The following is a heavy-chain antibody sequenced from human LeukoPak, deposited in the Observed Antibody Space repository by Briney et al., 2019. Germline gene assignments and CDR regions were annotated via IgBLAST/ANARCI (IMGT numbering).Heavy chain of an antibody. CDR3: AMSSWFGELLPDY. V-gene: IGHV4-34*01. J-gene: IGHJ4*02. CDR1: GGSFSGYY. Sequence: SETLSLTCAVYGGSFSGYYWSWIRQPPGKGLEWIGEINHSRSTNYNPSLKSRVTISVDTSKNQFSLKLSSVTAADTAVYYCAMSSWFGELLPDYWGQGTLVTVSS. CDR2: INHSRST. D-gene: IGHD3-10*01.